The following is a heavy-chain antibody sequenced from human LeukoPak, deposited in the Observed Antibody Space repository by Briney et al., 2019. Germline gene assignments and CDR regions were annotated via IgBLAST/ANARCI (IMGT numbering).Heavy chain of an antibody. CDR1: VGSLSGYY. CDR3: ARPRDGSGSLDS. Sequence: SVTLSLTCAVYVGSLSGYYGTWTPHPPGKGLEWLGESKQRGNTTYHPPRNSRVPLPVDMYKNQVSLRLSSVTAEDTAEYYCARPRDGSGSLDSWGQGTLVTVSS. J-gene: IGHJ4*02. D-gene: IGHD3-10*01. CDR2: SKQRGNT. V-gene: IGHV4-34*01.